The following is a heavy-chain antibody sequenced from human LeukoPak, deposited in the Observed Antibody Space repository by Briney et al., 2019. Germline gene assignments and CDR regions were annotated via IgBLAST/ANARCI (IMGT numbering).Heavy chain of an antibody. CDR2: ISGSGGST. D-gene: IGHD3-9*01. V-gene: IGHV3-23*01. CDR1: GFTFSSYG. Sequence: GGSLRLSCAASGFTFSSYGMSWVRQAPGKGLEWVSAISGSGGSTYYADSVKGRFTISRDNSKNTLYLQMNSLRAEDTAVYYCARSGLRYFDWLYYWGQGTLVTVSS. CDR3: ARSGLRYFDWLYY. J-gene: IGHJ4*02.